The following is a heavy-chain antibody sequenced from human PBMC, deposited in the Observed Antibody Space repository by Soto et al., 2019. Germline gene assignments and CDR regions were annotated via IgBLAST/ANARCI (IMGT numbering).Heavy chain of an antibody. Sequence: GGSLRLSCAASGFTFSSYGMHWVRQAPGKGLEWVAVISYDGSNKYYADSVKGRFTISRDNSKNTLYLQMNSLRAEDTAVYYCAKVDSSGWYGDPAYFDYWGQGTLVTVSS. CDR3: AKVDSSGWYGDPAYFDY. J-gene: IGHJ4*02. CDR1: GFTFSSYG. D-gene: IGHD6-19*01. CDR2: ISYDGSNK. V-gene: IGHV3-30*18.